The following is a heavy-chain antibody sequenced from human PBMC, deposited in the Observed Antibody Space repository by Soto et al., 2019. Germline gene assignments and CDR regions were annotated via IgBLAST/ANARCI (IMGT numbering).Heavy chain of an antibody. CDR2: IFYSGNT. J-gene: IGHJ4*02. D-gene: IGHD4-17*01. Sequence: SETLSLTCTVSGGYITNYYWSWIRQPPGKGLEWIGYIFYSGNTNYNPSLRSRVTISVDASKNQFSLRLSSVTAADTAVYYCARDSGYGDPFAYWGQGTLVPVSS. CDR1: GGYITNYY. V-gene: IGHV4-59*01. CDR3: ARDSGYGDPFAY.